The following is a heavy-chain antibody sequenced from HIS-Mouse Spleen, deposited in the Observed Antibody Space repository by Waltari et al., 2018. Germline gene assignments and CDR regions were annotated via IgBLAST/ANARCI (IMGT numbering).Heavy chain of an antibody. Sequence: EVQLVQSGGGLVKPGGSLRLSCAASGFTFSGYSMNWVRQAPGKGLEWVSSISSSSSYIYYADSVKGRFTISRDNAKNSLYLQMNSLRAEDTAVYYCARRVLTGDAFDIWGQGTMVTVSS. CDR1: GFTFSGYS. V-gene: IGHV3-21*01. CDR2: ISSSSSYI. CDR3: ARRVLTGDAFDI. D-gene: IGHD7-27*01. J-gene: IGHJ3*02.